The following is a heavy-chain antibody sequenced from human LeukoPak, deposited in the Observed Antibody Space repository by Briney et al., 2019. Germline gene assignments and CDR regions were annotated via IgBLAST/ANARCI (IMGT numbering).Heavy chain of an antibody. Sequence: GGSLRLSCAVSGFTFSRFWMSWVRQAPGKGLEWLANIKQDGSEKYYVDSVKGRFTISRDNANNLLFLQMNSLTAEDTAVYYCAGETYYFDYWGQGSLVTVSS. V-gene: IGHV3-7*01. CDR1: GFTFSRFW. J-gene: IGHJ4*02. CDR2: IKQDGSEK. CDR3: AGETYYFDY.